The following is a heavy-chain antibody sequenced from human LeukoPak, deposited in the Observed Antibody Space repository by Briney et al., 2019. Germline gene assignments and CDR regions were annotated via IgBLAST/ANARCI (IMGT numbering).Heavy chain of an antibody. J-gene: IGHJ4*02. Sequence: PGGSLRLSCAASGFTFSSYAMSWVRQAPGKGLEWVSGISGSGGSTYYADSVKGRFTITRDNSKNTLYLQMNSLRAEDTAVYYCAILYSSSWYVGYWGQGTLVTVS. V-gene: IGHV3-23*01. CDR1: GFTFSSYA. D-gene: IGHD6-13*01. CDR2: ISGSGGST. CDR3: AILYSSSWYVGY.